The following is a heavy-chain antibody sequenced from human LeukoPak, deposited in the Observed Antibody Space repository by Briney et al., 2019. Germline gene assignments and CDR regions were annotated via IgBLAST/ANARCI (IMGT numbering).Heavy chain of an antibody. CDR1: GFPFSYYW. CDR3: ARDWGRRYSSGWYGDFDD. J-gene: IGHJ4*02. Sequence: GGSLRLSCATSGFPFSYYWMTWVRQAPGKGLEWLANIKGDGSEKNYVASMKGRFTISRDNSKNTLYLQMNSLRPEDTAVYYCARDWGRRYSSGWYGDFDDWGQGTLVTVSS. CDR2: IKGDGSEK. V-gene: IGHV3-7*01. D-gene: IGHD6-19*01.